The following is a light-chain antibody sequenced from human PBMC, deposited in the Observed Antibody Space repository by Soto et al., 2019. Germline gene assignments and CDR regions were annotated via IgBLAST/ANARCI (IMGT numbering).Light chain of an antibody. CDR1: QAINYY. CDR2: AAS. V-gene: IGKV1-27*01. CDR3: QKLNSVPT. Sequence: DIQMTQSPSSLSASVGDRVTITCRASQAINYYLAWYQQKPGKVPTLLISAASTLQSAIPSRFSGSGSGTALTLTISIRQPEAVATYYCQKLNSVPTFGGGTKVEI. J-gene: IGKJ4*01.